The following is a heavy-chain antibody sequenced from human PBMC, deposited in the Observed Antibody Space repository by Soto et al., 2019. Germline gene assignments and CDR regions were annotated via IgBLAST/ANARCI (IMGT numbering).Heavy chain of an antibody. V-gene: IGHV3-30-3*01. J-gene: IGHJ4*02. Sequence: GGSLRLSCAASGFTFSSYAMHWVRQAPGKGLEWVAVISYDGSNKYYADSVKGRFTISRDNSKNTLYLQMNSLRAEDTAVYYCAMSYYYDSSGYSGYFDYWGQGTLVTVSS. D-gene: IGHD3-22*01. CDR3: AMSYYYDSSGYSGYFDY. CDR1: GFTFSSYA. CDR2: ISYDGSNK.